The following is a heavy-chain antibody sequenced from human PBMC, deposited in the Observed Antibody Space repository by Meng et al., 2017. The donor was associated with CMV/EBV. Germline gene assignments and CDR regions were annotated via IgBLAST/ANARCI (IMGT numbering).Heavy chain of an antibody. CDR3: ANFEIGEHFYYYGMDV. V-gene: IGHV3-23*01. D-gene: IGHD2-21*01. CDR2: ISGSGDNT. J-gene: IGHJ6*02. Sequence: GESLKISCAASGFTFSSYSMNWVRQAPGKGLEWVSTISGSGDNTYYADSVKGRFTISRDNSKNTPYLQMNSLRAEDTAVYYCANFEIGEHFYYYGMDVWGQGTTVTVSS. CDR1: GFTFSSYS.